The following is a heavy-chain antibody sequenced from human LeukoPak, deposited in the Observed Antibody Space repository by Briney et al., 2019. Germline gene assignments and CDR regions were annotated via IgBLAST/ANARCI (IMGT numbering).Heavy chain of an antibody. D-gene: IGHD3-16*01. J-gene: IGHJ4*02. V-gene: IGHV1-24*01. Sequence: GASVKVSCKVSGYTLTELSMHWVRQAPGKGLEWMGGFDPEGGETIYAQKFQGRVTMTEDTSTGTAYMELSSLRSEDTAVYYCATTPMITLGGVPPGYDYWGQGTLVTVSS. CDR1: GYTLTELS. CDR2: FDPEGGET. CDR3: ATTPMITLGGVPPGYDY.